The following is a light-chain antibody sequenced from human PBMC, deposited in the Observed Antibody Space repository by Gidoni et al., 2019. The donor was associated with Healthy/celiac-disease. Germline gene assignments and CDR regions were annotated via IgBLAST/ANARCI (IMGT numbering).Light chain of an antibody. CDR3: QQSYSTPLG. CDR2: AAS. J-gene: IGKJ3*01. V-gene: IGKV1-39*01. Sequence: DIQMTQSPSSRSASVGDRVTITCRARQSSSSYLNWYQQKPGKAPKLLIYAASSLQSGVPSRFSGSGSGTDFTLTISSLQPEDFATYYCQQSYSTPLGFGPGTKVDIK. CDR1: QSSSSY.